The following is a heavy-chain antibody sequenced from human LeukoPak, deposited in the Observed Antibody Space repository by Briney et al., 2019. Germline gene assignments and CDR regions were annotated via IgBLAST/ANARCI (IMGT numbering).Heavy chain of an antibody. CDR2: ISGSGGST. CDR3: AKAWSGTVGFDI. CDR1: GFTFSSYA. V-gene: IGHV3-23*01. D-gene: IGHD3/OR15-3a*01. J-gene: IGHJ3*02. Sequence: GGSLRLSCAASGFTFSSYAMSWVRQAPGKGLEWVSAISGSGGSTYYADSVRGRFTISRDNSKNTLYLHMNSLRAEDTAVYYCAKAWSGTVGFDIWGQGTVVTVSS.